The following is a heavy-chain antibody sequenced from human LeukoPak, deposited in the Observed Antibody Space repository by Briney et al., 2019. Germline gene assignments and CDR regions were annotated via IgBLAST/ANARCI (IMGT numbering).Heavy chain of an antibody. CDR2: IKLDGSEK. CDR1: GFTFSNDW. D-gene: IGHD3-3*01. V-gene: IGHV3-7*03. CDR3: ARDQYDTWSRRGNFDS. J-gene: IGHJ4*02. Sequence: PGGSLRLSCAASGFTFSNDWMNWVRQAPGKGLEWVANIKLDGSEKNYVDSVKGRFTISRDNTKNSLYLQMNSLRAEDTAVFYCARDQYDTWSRRGNFDSWGQGTLVIVSS.